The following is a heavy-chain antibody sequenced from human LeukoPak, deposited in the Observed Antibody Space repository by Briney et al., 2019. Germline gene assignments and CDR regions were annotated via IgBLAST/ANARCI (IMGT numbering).Heavy chain of an antibody. Sequence: ASVKVSCKASGYTFTSYYMHWVRQAPGQGLEWMGIINPSGGSTSYAQKFQGRVTMTRDTSTSTVYMELSSLRSEDTAVYYCARGLSNYDFWSGSLFGVFDPWGQGTLVTVSS. D-gene: IGHD3-3*01. CDR2: INPSGGST. CDR1: GYTFTSYY. V-gene: IGHV1-46*01. J-gene: IGHJ5*02. CDR3: ARGLSNYDFWSGSLFGVFDP.